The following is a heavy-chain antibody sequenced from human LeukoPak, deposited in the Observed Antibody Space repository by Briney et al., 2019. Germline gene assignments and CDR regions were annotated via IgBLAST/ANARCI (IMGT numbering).Heavy chain of an antibody. D-gene: IGHD5-24*01. CDR3: ARAASAYNSDYYFDY. J-gene: IGHJ4*02. Sequence: GGSLRPSCAASGFTFSAYWMHWIRQAPGKGLVWVSSINKDATMIRYADSVKGRFTISRDNAENTLFVQMKSLRVEDTGIYFCARAASAYNSDYYFDYWGQGALVTVSS. CDR1: GFTFSAYW. V-gene: IGHV3-74*01. CDR2: INKDATMI.